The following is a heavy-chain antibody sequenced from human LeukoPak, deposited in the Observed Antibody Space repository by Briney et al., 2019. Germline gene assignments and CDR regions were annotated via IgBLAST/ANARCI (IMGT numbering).Heavy chain of an antibody. CDR3: ARDISPTLRLGGDYYYYGMDV. CDR1: GYTFTGYY. D-gene: IGHD3-16*01. J-gene: IGHJ6*02. Sequence: ASVKVSFKASGYTFTGYYIHWVRQAPGQGLEWMGWINPNSGGINYAQKFQGRVTMIRDTSISTAYMELSRLRSDDTAVYYCARDISPTLRLGGDYYYYGMDVWGQGTTVTVSS. CDR2: INPNSGGI. V-gene: IGHV1-2*02.